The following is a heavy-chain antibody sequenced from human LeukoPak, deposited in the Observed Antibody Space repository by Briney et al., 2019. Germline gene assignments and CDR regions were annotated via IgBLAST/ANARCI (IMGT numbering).Heavy chain of an antibody. D-gene: IGHD3-22*01. CDR1: GFTVSSNY. J-gene: IGHJ4*02. V-gene: IGHV3-53*01. Sequence: GGSLRLSCAASGFTVSSNYMSWVRQAPGKGLEWVSLIYSGGSTYYADSVKGRFTISRDNSKNTLYLQMNSLRAEDTAVYYCARELRSYTYYYDSSGYYGGYYFDYWGQGTLVTVSS. CDR2: IYSGGST. CDR3: ARELRSYTYYYDSSGYYGGYYFDY.